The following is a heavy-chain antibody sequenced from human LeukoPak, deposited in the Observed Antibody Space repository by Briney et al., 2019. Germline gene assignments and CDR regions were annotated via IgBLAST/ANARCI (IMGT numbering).Heavy chain of an antibody. V-gene: IGHV1-2*06. Sequence: ASVKVSCKASGYTFTGYYMHWVRQAPGQGLEWMGRINPNSGGTNYAQKFPGRVTMTRDTSISTAYMELSRLRSDDTAVYYCARPITMIVVATPWKDAFDIWGQGTMVTVSS. CDR2: INPNSGGT. J-gene: IGHJ3*02. CDR1: GYTFTGYY. CDR3: ARPITMIVVATPWKDAFDI. D-gene: IGHD3-22*01.